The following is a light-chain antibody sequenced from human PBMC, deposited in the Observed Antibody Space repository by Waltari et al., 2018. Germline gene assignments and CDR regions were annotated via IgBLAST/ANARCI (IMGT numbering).Light chain of an antibody. CDR2: GNS. Sequence: QSVLTQPPSVSGAPGQRVTISCTGSSSNIGAGYDVHWYQQLPGTAPKLLIYGNSNLPSGVPDRFSRSQSCTSASLAITALQAEDEADYYCQSYDSSLSGFVVFGGGTKLTVL. V-gene: IGLV1-40*01. J-gene: IGLJ2*01. CDR1: SSNIGAGYD. CDR3: QSYDSSLSGFVV.